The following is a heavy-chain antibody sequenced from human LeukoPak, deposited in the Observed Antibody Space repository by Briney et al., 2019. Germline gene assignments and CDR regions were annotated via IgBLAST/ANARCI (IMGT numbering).Heavy chain of an antibody. CDR1: GFTFSNYN. CDR3: ARKSSAVAGPFDY. J-gene: IGHJ4*02. Sequence: GGSLRLSCAASGFTFSNYNMNWVRQAPGKGLEWVSSISSTSSYIYYADSVKGRFTISRDNAKNSLYLQMNSLRAEDTAVYYCARKSSAVAGPFDYWGQGTLVTVSS. CDR2: ISSTSSYI. V-gene: IGHV3-21*01. D-gene: IGHD6-19*01.